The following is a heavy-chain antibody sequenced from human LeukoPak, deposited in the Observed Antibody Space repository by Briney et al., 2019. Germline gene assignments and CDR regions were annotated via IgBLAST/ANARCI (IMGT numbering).Heavy chain of an antibody. CDR1: GYTFTSYD. CDR3: ARIPSGWQGFLNMDV. CDR2: MNPNSGCT. V-gene: IGHV1-8*01. J-gene: IGHJ6*03. D-gene: IGHD6-19*01. Sequence: ASVKVSCKASGYTFTSYDINWVRQATGQGLEWMGWMNPNSGCTGYAQKFQGRVTMTRNTSISTAYMELSSLRSEDTAVYYCARIPSGWQGFLNMDVWGKGTTVTVSS.